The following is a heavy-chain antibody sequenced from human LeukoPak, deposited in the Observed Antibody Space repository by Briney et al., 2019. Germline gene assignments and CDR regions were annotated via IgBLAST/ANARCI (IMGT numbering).Heavy chain of an antibody. J-gene: IGHJ2*01. CDR1: GGSFSGYY. CDR3: ARAGQQLVDYWYFDL. CDR2: INHSGST. V-gene: IGHV4-34*01. Sequence: SETLSLTCAVYGGSFSGYYWSWIRQPPGKGLEWIGEINHSGSTNYNPSLKSRVTISVDTSKNQFSLKLSSVTAADTAVYYCARAGQQLVDYWYFDLWGRGTLVTVSS. D-gene: IGHD6-13*01.